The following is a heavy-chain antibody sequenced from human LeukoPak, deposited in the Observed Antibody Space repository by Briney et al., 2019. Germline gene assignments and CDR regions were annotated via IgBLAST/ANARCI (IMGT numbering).Heavy chain of an antibody. CDR1: GGSISSRSYY. CDR2: TYYDGST. CDR3: ARDRSRWDLLPFDY. D-gene: IGHD1-26*01. J-gene: IGHJ4*02. Sequence: SETLSLTCTVSGGSISSRSYYWGWIRQPPGKRLECIGNTYYDGSTYYNPSLKSRATISVDTSKNQFSLKLSSVTAADTAVYYCARDRSRWDLLPFDYWGQGALVTVSS. V-gene: IGHV4-39*07.